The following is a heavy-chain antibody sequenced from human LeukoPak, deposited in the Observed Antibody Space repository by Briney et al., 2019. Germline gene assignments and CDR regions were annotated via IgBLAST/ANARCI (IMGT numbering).Heavy chain of an antibody. J-gene: IGHJ4*02. Sequence: ASVKVSCKASGGTFSSYAISWVRQAPGQGLEWMGGIIPIFGTANYAQKFQGRVTITADESTSTAYMELSSLRSEDTAVYYCARVRYYGSGSYFSPYFDYWGQGTLVTVSS. CDR1: GGTFSSYA. CDR3: ARVRYYGSGSYFSPYFDY. V-gene: IGHV1-69*13. CDR2: IIPIFGTA. D-gene: IGHD3-10*01.